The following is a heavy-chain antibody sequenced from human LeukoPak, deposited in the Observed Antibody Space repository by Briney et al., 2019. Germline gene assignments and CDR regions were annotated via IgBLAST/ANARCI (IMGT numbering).Heavy chain of an antibody. CDR3: AKDLRFGELGYYYGMDV. D-gene: IGHD3-10*01. V-gene: IGHV3-30*18. CDR2: ISYDGSNR. J-gene: IGHJ6*02. Sequence: GGSLRLSCAAAGCTFSSYGMHWGRQAPGKGLEWVAVISYDGSNRYYADSVKGRFTIPRDNSKNTLYLQMNSLRAEDTAVYYCAKDLRFGELGYYYGMDVWGQGTTVTVSS. CDR1: GCTFSSYG.